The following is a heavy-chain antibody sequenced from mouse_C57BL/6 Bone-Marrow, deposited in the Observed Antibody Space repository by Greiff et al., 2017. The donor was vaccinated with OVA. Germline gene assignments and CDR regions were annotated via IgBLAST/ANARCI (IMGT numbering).Heavy chain of an antibody. J-gene: IGHJ4*01. V-gene: IGHV4-1*01. CDR3: ARRPVLGAMDY. Sequence: EVKLQESGGGLVQPGGSLKLSCAASGIDFSRYWMSWVRRAPGKGLEWIGEINPDSSTINYAPSLKDKFIISRDNTKNTLYLQMSKVRSEDTARYYCARRPVLGAMDYWGQGTSVTVSS. CDR1: GIDFSRYW. CDR2: INPDSSTI. D-gene: IGHD4-1*01.